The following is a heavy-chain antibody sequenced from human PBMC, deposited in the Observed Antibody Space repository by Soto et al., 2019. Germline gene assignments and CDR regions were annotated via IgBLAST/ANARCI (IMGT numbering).Heavy chain of an antibody. CDR2: IAYDGINK. J-gene: IGHJ6*02. CDR3: ARGDQYDILLRYYAMDV. Sequence: QVQLVESGGGVVQPGTSLRLSCVASGFTFNKFDMHWIRQTPDKRLQWVAFIAYDGINKYYTGSVKGRFSVSRDNSKNTVSLQMNNLGLEDMATYFCARGDQYDILLRYYAMDVWGLGTTVSISS. V-gene: IGHV3-30-3*01. D-gene: IGHD1-26*01. CDR1: GFTFNKFD.